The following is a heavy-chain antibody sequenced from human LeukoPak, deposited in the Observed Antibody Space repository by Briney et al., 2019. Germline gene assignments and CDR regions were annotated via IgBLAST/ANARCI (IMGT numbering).Heavy chain of an antibody. Sequence: GGSLRLSCVAPGFSFNKYWMSWVRQAPGKGLEWVANIKEDGGEKYYVDSVKGRFTVSRDNAKNSLYLQMNSLRAEDTAVYYCARSGSTVVRDYFDYWGQGTLVTVSS. CDR2: IKEDGGEK. CDR3: ARSGSTVVRDYFDY. D-gene: IGHD4-23*01. CDR1: GFSFNKYW. V-gene: IGHV3-7*01. J-gene: IGHJ4*02.